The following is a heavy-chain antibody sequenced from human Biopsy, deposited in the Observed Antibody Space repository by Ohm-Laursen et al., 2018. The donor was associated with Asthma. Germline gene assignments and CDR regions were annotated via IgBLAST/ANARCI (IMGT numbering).Heavy chain of an antibody. J-gene: IGHJ4*02. Sequence: SSLRLSCTASGFTFSSYGMHWVRQAPGKGLEWVACISYDGSNKYYADSVKGRSTISRDNSKNTLYLQMNSLRAEDTAVYYCSREEPTSGWYQGLILRWGQGTLVTVSS. D-gene: IGHD6-19*01. V-gene: IGHV3-30*03. CDR3: SREEPTSGWYQGLILR. CDR2: ISYDGSNK. CDR1: GFTFSSYG.